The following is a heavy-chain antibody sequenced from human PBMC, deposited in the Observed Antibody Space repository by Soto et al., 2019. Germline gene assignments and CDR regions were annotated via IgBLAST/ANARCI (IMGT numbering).Heavy chain of an antibody. CDR1: GGIFSSFS. D-gene: IGHD2-2*01. CDR2: IIPMTGTP. CDR3: ARGPILPGATSWLDP. J-gene: IGHJ5*02. Sequence: QVQLVQSGAEVKTPGSSVEVSCKASGGIFSSFSITWVRQVPGHGLEWMGGIIPMTGTPNYAEKFQGRLTLTAAASTRTAYLVLSSLQSEDTAVYYCARGPILPGATSWLDPCGQGTVVIVSS. V-gene: IGHV1-69*01.